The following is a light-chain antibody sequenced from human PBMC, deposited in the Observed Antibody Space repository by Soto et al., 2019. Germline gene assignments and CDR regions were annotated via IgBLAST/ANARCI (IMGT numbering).Light chain of an antibody. CDR3: ATWDDSLSGFVV. V-gene: IGLV1-47*01. J-gene: IGLJ7*01. CDR1: SSNIGNNF. Sequence: QSVLTQPPSVSGTPGQRGTISCSGSSSNIGNNFVYWYQHLPGAAPTLVVYSDNHRPSGVPVRFSGSKSGTSASLTISGLRSEGEATYYCATWDDSLSGFVVFGGGTQLTVL. CDR2: SDN.